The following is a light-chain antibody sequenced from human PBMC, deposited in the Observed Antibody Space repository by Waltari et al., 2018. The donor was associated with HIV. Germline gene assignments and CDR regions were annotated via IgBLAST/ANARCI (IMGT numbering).Light chain of an antibody. Sequence: YVLTQPPSVSGAPGQTGTIPCTGSSANSGAKYDVYWYQQLQGRAPKVLVYGNIYRPPGVPDRFSGSKSGTSASLAITGLQADDEGYYYCQSYDTRSSGFLVFGGGTKVTVL. V-gene: IGLV1-40*01. CDR2: GNI. CDR1: SANSGAKYD. CDR3: QSYDTRSSGFLV. J-gene: IGLJ3*02.